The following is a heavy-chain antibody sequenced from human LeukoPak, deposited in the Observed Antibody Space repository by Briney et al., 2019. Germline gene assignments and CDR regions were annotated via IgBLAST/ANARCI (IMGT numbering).Heavy chain of an antibody. J-gene: IGHJ1*01. CDR3: AVLEGYYSGSGAYH. CDR2: IFHAGST. V-gene: IGHV4-4*03. D-gene: IGHD3-10*01. Sequence: PGTLSLTCSVSGASISNNNWWNWMRQPPGKGLEWIGDIFHAGSTNYNPSLKSRVTISLDKSKNQFSLTLTSVTAADTAVYYRAVLEGYYSGSGAYHWGQGILVTVSS. CDR1: GASISNNNW.